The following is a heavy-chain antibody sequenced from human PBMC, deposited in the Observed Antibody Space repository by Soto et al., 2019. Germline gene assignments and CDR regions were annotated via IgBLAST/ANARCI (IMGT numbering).Heavy chain of an antibody. D-gene: IGHD3-16*02. Sequence: GGSLRLSCAASGFTFSSYAMSWVRQAPGKGLEWVSAISGSGGSTYYADSVKGRFTISRDNSKNTLYLQMNSLRAEDTAVYYCAKSGMDEITFGGVIVPDAFDIWGQGTMVTVSS. CDR2: ISGSGGST. V-gene: IGHV3-23*01. J-gene: IGHJ3*02. CDR3: AKSGMDEITFGGVIVPDAFDI. CDR1: GFTFSSYA.